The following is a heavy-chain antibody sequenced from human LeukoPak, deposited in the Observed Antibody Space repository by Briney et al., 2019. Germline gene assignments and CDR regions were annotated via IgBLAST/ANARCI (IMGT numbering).Heavy chain of an antibody. J-gene: IGHJ5*02. D-gene: IGHD3-10*01. Sequence: GGSLRLSCAASGFTFSSYSMNWVRQAPGKGLEWVSYISSASNTIYYADSVKGRFTISRDNAKSSLYLQMNSLRAEDTAMYYCARDGWFGDYNWFDPWGQGTLVTVSS. CDR2: ISSASNTI. CDR1: GFTFSSYS. CDR3: ARDGWFGDYNWFDP. V-gene: IGHV3-48*01.